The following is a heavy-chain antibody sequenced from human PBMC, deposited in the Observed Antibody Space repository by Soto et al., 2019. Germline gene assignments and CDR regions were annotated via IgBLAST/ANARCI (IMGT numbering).Heavy chain of an antibody. V-gene: IGHV1-69*13. CDR2: IIPIFGTA. CDR3: ARVLGSGRYYHYYGMDV. Sequence: SVKVSCKASGGTFSSYAISWVRQAPGQGLEWMGGIIPIFGTANYAQKFQGRVTITADESTSTAYMELSSLRSEDTAVYYCARVLGSGRYYHYYGMDVWGQGTTVTVSS. D-gene: IGHD1-26*01. J-gene: IGHJ6*02. CDR1: GGTFSSYA.